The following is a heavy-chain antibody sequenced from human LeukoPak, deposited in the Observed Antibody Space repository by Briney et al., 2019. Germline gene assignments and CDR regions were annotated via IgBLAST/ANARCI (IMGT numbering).Heavy chain of an antibody. CDR2: ISSSSSYI. CDR3: ACPGSGYDYHYFDY. CDR1: GFTFSSYS. Sequence: GGSLRLSCAASGFTFSSYSMNWVRQAPGKGLEWVSSISSSSSYIYYADSVKGRFTISRDNAKNPLYLQMNSLRAEDTAVYYCACPGSGYDYHYFDYWGQGTLVTVSS. D-gene: IGHD5-12*01. V-gene: IGHV3-21*01. J-gene: IGHJ4*02.